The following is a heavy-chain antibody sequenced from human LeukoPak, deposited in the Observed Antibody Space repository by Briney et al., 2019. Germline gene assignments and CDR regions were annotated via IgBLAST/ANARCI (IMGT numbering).Heavy chain of an antibody. CDR2: ISSSSSYI. CDR1: GFTFSSYS. V-gene: IGHV3-21*01. D-gene: IGHD1/OR15-1a*01. J-gene: IGHJ4*02. CDR3: ARDFPAGEQPLDY. Sequence: GGSLRLSCAASGFTFSSYSMIWVRQAPGKGLEGVSSISSSSSYIYYADSVKGRFTISRDNAKNALYLQMNSLRAEDTAVYYCARDFPAGEQPLDYWGQGTLVTVSS.